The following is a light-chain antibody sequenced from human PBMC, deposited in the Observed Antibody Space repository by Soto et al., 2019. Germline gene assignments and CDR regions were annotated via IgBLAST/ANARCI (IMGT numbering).Light chain of an antibody. J-gene: IGKJ2*01. V-gene: IGKV3-20*01. Sequence: ENVLTQSPGTLSLSPGERATLSYRASQSVTSNFLAWYQPKPGQAPRLLIYGASTRAAGVPDRFSGSGSGTDFTLTITRLEPEDFAVYYCQQYGRSPLLYTFGQGTKLGVK. CDR2: GAS. CDR1: QSVTSNF. CDR3: QQYGRSPLLYT.